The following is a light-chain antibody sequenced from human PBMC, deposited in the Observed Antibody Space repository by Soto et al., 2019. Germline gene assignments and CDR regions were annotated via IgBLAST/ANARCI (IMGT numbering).Light chain of an antibody. CDR1: QSISSW. CDR2: DAS. Sequence: DIQMTQSPSTLSASVGATVTITCRASQSISSWLAWYQQKPGKARKLLIYDASSLESAVASRFSGSGSGTECALTTSSLQPDDFATYDCQQYNSYSWTFGQGTKVDI. V-gene: IGKV1-5*01. CDR3: QQYNSYSWT. J-gene: IGKJ1*01.